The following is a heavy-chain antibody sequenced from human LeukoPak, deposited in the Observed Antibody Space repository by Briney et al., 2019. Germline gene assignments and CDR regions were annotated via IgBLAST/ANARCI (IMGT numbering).Heavy chain of an antibody. Sequence: EGSLRLSCAASGFTFSSYSMNWVRQAPGKGLEWVSYISSSSSTIYYADSVKGRFTISRDNAKNSLYLQMNSLRAEDTAVYYCARGESNYGDYYYGMDVWGQGTTVTVSS. D-gene: IGHD4-4*01. CDR2: ISSSSSTI. CDR1: GFTFSSYS. V-gene: IGHV3-48*01. CDR3: ARGESNYGDYYYGMDV. J-gene: IGHJ6*02.